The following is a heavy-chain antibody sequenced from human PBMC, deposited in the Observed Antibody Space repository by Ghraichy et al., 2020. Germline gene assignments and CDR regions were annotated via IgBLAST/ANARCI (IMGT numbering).Heavy chain of an antibody. CDR3: ATGPRRKYSSGSDDAFDI. Sequence: ASVKVSCKVSGYTLTELSMHWVRQAPGKGLEWMGGFDPEDGETIYAQKFQGRVTMTEDTSTDTAYMELSSLRSEDTAVYYCATGPRRKYSSGSDDAFDIWGQGTMVTVSS. CDR2: FDPEDGET. CDR1: GYTLTELS. V-gene: IGHV1-24*01. D-gene: IGHD6-19*01. J-gene: IGHJ3*02.